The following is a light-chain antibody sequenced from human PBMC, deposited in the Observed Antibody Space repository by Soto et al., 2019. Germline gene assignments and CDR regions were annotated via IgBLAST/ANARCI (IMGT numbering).Light chain of an antibody. J-gene: IGLJ1*01. Sequence: QSALTQPRSVSGSPGQSVTISCTGTGNDVGAYNYVSWYQQHPGRPPKLLIYGVVRWPSGVPDRFSGSKSGNTASLTISGLQAEDEADYFRCSYAGGNTYLFGTGTKVTVL. CDR1: GNDVGAYNY. CDR2: GVV. CDR3: CSYAGGNTYL. V-gene: IGLV2-11*01.